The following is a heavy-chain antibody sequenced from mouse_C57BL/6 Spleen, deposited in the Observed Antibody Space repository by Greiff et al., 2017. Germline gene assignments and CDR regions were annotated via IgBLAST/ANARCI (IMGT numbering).Heavy chain of an antibody. J-gene: IGHJ2*01. CDR1: GYTFTSYW. V-gene: IGHV1-53*01. Sequence: VQLQQPGTELVKPGASVKLSCKASGYTFTSYWMHWVKQRPGQGLEWIGNINPSNGGTNYNEKFKSKATLTVDKSSSTAYMQLSSLTSDDSAVYYCARWGYYYGSSYNYWGQGTTLTVSS. CDR3: ARWGYYYGSSYNY. CDR2: INPSNGGT. D-gene: IGHD1-1*01.